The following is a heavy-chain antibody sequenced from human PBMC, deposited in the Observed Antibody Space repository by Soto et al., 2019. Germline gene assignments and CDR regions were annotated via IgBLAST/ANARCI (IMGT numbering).Heavy chain of an antibody. D-gene: IGHD3-10*01. J-gene: IGHJ3*02. Sequence: SETLSLTCTVSGGSISSSGYYWGWIRQPPGKGLEWIGTIYYSGSTYYNPSLKSRVTISVDTSKNQFSLKLSSVTAADTAVYYCARVVWFGALSQHVAFDIWGQGTMVTV. V-gene: IGHV4-39*07. CDR2: IYYSGST. CDR1: GGSISSSGYY. CDR3: ARVVWFGALSQHVAFDI.